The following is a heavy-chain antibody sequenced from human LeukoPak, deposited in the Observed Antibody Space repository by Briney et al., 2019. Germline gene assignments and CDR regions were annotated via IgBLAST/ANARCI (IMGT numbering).Heavy chain of an antibody. V-gene: IGHV1-24*01. J-gene: IGHJ4*02. Sequence: ASVKVSCKVSGYTLTELSMHWVRQAPGKGLEWMGGFDPEDGETIYAQKFQGRVTMTEDTSTDTAYMELSSLRSEDTAVYYCATDSSGWSPRNLQFDYWGQGTLVTVSS. CDR3: ATDSSGWSPRNLQFDY. CDR2: FDPEDGET. CDR1: GYTLTELS. D-gene: IGHD6-19*01.